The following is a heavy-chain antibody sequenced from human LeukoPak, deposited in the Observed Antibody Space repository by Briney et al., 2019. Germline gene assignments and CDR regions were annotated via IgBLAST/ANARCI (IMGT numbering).Heavy chain of an antibody. Sequence: GGSLRLSCAASGFTFSSYWMSWVRQAPGKGLEWVANIKQDGSEKYYVDSVKGRFTISRDNAKNSLYLQMNSLRAEDTAVYYCTTGFYSSGYAENAPYYYYYMDVWGKGTTVTVSS. CDR1: GFTFSSYW. V-gene: IGHV3-7*03. CDR2: IKQDGSEK. J-gene: IGHJ6*03. CDR3: TTGFYSSGYAENAPYYYYYMDV. D-gene: IGHD3-22*01.